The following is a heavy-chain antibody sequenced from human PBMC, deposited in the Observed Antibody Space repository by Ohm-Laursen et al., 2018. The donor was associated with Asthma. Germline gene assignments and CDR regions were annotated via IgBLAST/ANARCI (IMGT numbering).Heavy chain of an antibody. CDR2: ISWNSGSI. Sequence: LSLTCAASGFTFDDYAMHWVRQAPGKGLEWVSGISWNSGSIGYADSVKGRFTISRDNAKNSLYLQMNSLRAEDTALYYCAKEGRYSSSSGAGDYYYGMDVWGQGTTVTVSS. D-gene: IGHD6-6*01. CDR3: AKEGRYSSSSGAGDYYYGMDV. V-gene: IGHV3-9*01. CDR1: GFTFDDYA. J-gene: IGHJ6*02.